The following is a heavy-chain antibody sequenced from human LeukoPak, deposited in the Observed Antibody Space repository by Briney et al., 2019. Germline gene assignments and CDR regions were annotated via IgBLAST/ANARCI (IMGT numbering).Heavy chain of an antibody. CDR2: INHSGST. CDR3: ARDYDSSGYGTHDY. V-gene: IGHV4-34*01. Sequence: SETLSLTCAVYGGSFSGYYWSWIRQPPGKGQEWIGEINHSGSTNYNPSLKSRVTISVDTSKNQFSLKLSSVTAADTAVYYCARDYDSSGYGTHDYWGQGTLVTVSS. CDR1: GGSFSGYY. D-gene: IGHD3-22*01. J-gene: IGHJ4*02.